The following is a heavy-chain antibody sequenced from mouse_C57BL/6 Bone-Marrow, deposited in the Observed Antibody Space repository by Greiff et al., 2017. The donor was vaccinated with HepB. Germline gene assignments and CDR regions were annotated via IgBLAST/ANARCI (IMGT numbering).Heavy chain of an antibody. CDR1: GYTFTSYW. D-gene: IGHD4-1*01. J-gene: IGHJ4*01. V-gene: IGHV1-69*01. Sequence: QVQLKQSGAELVMPGASVKLSCKASGYTFTSYWMHWVKQRPGQGLEWIGEIDPSDSYTNYNQKFMGKSTFTVDKTSSTAYMQLSSLTSEDSAVYYCASWGYAMDYWGQGTSVTVSS. CDR3: ASWGYAMDY. CDR2: IDPSDSYT.